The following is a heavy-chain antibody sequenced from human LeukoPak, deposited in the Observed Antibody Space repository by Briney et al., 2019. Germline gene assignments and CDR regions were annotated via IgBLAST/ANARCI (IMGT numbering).Heavy chain of an antibody. CDR3: AREGGPYRPLDY. V-gene: IGHV4-39*07. Sequence: SETLSLTCSVTGVSISSSTCYWGWIRQPPGRGLEWIGSIYPTGSTYYQPSLRSRVTISVAASKNQFSLRLGSVTAADTAVYYCAREGGPYRPLDYSGQGTLVTVSS. J-gene: IGHJ4*02. CDR2: IYPTGST. CDR1: GVSISSSTCY.